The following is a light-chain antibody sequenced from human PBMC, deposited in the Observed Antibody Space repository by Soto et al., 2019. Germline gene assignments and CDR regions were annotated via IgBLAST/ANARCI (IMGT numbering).Light chain of an antibody. CDR1: QSVYSNY. J-gene: IGKJ1*01. CDR2: GAS. Sequence: ELVFTQSPGTLSLLPGERATLSCRASQSVYSNYLAWYQQKPGQAPRLLISGASSRATGIPDRFSGSGSGTDFTLTISRLEPEDFAVYYCQQYNNWPSWTFGQGTKVDIK. CDR3: QQYNNWPSWT. V-gene: IGKV3-20*01.